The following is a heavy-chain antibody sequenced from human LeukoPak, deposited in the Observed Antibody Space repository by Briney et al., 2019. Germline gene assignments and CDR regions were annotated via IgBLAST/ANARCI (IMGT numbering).Heavy chain of an antibody. CDR3: ARDLGSSSWYPNNWFDP. J-gene: IGHJ5*02. CDR2: MNPNSGNT. D-gene: IGHD6-13*01. V-gene: IGHV1-8*01. Sequence: GASVKVSCKASGYTFTSYDINWVRQATGQGLEWMGWMNPNSGNTGYAQKFQGRVTMTRDMSTSTVYMELSSLRSEDTAVYYCARDLGSSSWYPNNWFDPWGQGTLVTVSS. CDR1: GYTFTSYD.